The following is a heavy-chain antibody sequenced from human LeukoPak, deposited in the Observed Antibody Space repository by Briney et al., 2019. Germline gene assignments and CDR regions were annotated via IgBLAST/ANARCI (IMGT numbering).Heavy chain of an antibody. CDR1: GGSISSNNYY. V-gene: IGHV4-39*01. D-gene: IGHD6-13*01. CDR2: ICYSGST. J-gene: IGHJ4*02. Sequence: SETLSLTCSVSGGSISSNNYYWGWIRQPPGKGLEWIGSICYSGSTYYNPSLKSRVTISVDTPKNQFSLMLRSVTAADTAVYYCARQIAATDDPKRRVGDFWGQGTLVTVYS. CDR3: ARQIAATDDPKRRVGDF.